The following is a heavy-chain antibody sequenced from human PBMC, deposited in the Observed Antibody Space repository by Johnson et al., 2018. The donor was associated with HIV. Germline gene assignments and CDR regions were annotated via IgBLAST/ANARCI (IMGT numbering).Heavy chain of an antibody. CDR2: INQDGTEK. V-gene: IGHV3-7*01. CDR1: GFTFSSYW. Sequence: VQLVESGGGFVQPGGSLRLSCAASGFTFSSYWMTWVRQAPGKGLEGVANINQDGTEKYDVDSVRGRFTIPRDNAKNSLSLQMNSLRAEDTAVYYCARVLGGGITGTTGDAFDIWGQGTMVTVSS. CDR3: ARVLGGGITGTTGDAFDI. J-gene: IGHJ3*02. D-gene: IGHD1-7*01.